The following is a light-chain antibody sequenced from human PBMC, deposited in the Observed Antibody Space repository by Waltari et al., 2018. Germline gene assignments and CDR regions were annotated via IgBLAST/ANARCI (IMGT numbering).Light chain of an antibody. CDR2: DNN. V-gene: IGLV1-51*01. Sequence: QSVLKQPPSVSAAPGQKVTISCPGSSSNIGNNYVYWYQQLPGPAPKLLIYDNNKRPSGIPDRVSGSKSGTSATLGITGLQTGDEADYYCGTWDSSLSAGVFGGGTKLTVL. J-gene: IGLJ3*02. CDR3: GTWDSSLSAGV. CDR1: SSNIGNNY.